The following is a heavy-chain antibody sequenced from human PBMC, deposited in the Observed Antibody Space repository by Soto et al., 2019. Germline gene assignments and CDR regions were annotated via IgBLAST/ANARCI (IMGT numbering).Heavy chain of an antibody. V-gene: IGHV3-23*01. Sequence: GGYLRLSCAASGFAFSSYAMNWVRQAPGKGLEWVSAISGSGGTTFYADSVKGRFSISRDNSKNMLHLQMNSLRAEDTAVYYCANSNVLVRLFYFDNWGQGTLVTVSS. CDR3: ANSNVLVRLFYFDN. D-gene: IGHD2-8*02. CDR1: GFAFSSYA. J-gene: IGHJ4*02. CDR2: ISGSGGTT.